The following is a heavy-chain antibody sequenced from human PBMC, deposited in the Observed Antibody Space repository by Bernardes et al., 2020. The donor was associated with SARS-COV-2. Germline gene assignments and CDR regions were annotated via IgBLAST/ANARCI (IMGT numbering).Heavy chain of an antibody. D-gene: IGHD3-10*01. CDR3: ARGLSPGGAGL. V-gene: IGHV4-59*01. CDR1: GASIRSFY. Sequence: SETLSLTCTVSGASIRSFYLSWIRQPPGKGLEWIGYAHYSGSTNYSPSLKSRVTMSVDTSNNHFSLNLRSVTAADTAVYYCARGLSPGGAGLWGQGTLVTASS. CDR2: AHYSGST. J-gene: IGHJ1*01.